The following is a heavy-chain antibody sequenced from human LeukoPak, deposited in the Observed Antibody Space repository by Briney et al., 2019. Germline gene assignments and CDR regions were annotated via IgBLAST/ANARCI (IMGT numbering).Heavy chain of an antibody. V-gene: IGHV3-23*01. CDR1: GFTFSSYA. CDR3: AKNPYCSSTSCYWEDV. Sequence: GGSLRLSCAASGFTFSSYAMSWVRQAPGKGLEWVSAISGSGGSTYYADSVKGRFTISRDNSKHTLYLQMNSLRAEDTAVYYCAKNPYCSSTSCYWEDVWGKGTTVTVSS. J-gene: IGHJ6*04. D-gene: IGHD2-2*01. CDR2: ISGSGGST.